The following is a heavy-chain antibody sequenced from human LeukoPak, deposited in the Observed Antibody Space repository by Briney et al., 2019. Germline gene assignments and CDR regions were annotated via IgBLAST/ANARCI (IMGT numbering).Heavy chain of an antibody. CDR1: GGTFSSYA. J-gene: IGHJ4*02. Sequence: SVKVSCKASGGTFSSYAISWVRQAPGQGLEWMGGIIPIFGTANYAQKFQGRATITADESTNTAYMELSSLRSEDTAVYYCATGRGYSYGFDSWGQGTLVTVSS. V-gene: IGHV1-69*13. CDR3: ATGRGYSYGFDS. CDR2: IIPIFGTA. D-gene: IGHD5-18*01.